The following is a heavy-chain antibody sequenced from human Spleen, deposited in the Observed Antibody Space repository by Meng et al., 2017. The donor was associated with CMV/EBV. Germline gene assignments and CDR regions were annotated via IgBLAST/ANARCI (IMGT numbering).Heavy chain of an antibody. D-gene: IGHD2-21*01. CDR3: ARDLFVGYYYYYGMDV. Sequence: ETLSLTCAASGFTLRTYWMHWVRQPPGKGLVWVSDIDSDGAYIHYADSVKGRFTISRDNAKNTVYLQMNSLRVEDTAVYYCARDLFVGYYYYYGMDVWGQGTTVTVSS. CDR1: GFTLRTYW. J-gene: IGHJ6*02. V-gene: IGHV3-74*01. CDR2: IDSDGAYI.